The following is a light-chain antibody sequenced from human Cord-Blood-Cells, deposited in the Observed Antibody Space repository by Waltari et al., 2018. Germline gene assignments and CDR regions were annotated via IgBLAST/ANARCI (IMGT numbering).Light chain of an antibody. CDR1: SSDVGGYNY. J-gene: IGLJ3*02. CDR3: SSYTSSSTLEV. V-gene: IGLV2-14*01. Sequence: QSALTQPAPVSGSPGQSITISCTGTSSDVGGYNYVSWYQQHPGKDPKLMIYDVSNRPSGVSNRFSGSKSGNTASLTISGLQAEDEADYYCSSYTSSSTLEVFGGGTKLTVL. CDR2: DVS.